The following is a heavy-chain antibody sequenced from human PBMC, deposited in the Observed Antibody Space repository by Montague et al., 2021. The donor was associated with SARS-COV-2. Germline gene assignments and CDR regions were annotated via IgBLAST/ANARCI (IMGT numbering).Heavy chain of an antibody. CDR2: VKSKTAGGTK. Sequence: SLRLSCATSGFTFSNAWMSWVRQAPGKGLEWVGRVKSKTAGGTKDYAAAVKGRFTVSRDDSKNTLYLEMNSLKSEDTAVYYCTTDRVTFKYVVMLIATWSYDYYGMDVWGQGTTVTVSS. CDR1: GFTFSNAW. V-gene: IGHV3-15*01. D-gene: IGHD2-21*01. CDR3: TTDRVTFKYVVMLIATWSYDYYGMDV. J-gene: IGHJ6*02.